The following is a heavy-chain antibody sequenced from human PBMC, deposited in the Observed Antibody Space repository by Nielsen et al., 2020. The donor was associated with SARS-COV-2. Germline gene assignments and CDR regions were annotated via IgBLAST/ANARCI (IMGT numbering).Heavy chain of an antibody. Sequence: ASVKVSCKTSGYTFTTYGITWVRQAPGQGLEWMGWINTNTGNPTYAQGFTGRFVFSLDTSVSTAYLQIDSLEAEDTAVYYCARDRGDGYNSGVDYWGQGTLVTVSS. CDR2: INTNTGNP. CDR3: ARDRGDGYNSGVDY. V-gene: IGHV7-4-1*01. CDR1: GYTFTTYG. J-gene: IGHJ4*02. D-gene: IGHD5-24*01.